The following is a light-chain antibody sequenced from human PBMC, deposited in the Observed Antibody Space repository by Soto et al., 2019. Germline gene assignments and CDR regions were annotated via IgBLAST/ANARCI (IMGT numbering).Light chain of an antibody. CDR3: QQYVSSPWT. J-gene: IGKJ1*01. V-gene: IGKV3-20*01. Sequence: EIVLTQSPGTLSLSPGERATLSSRASHSVSSSHLAWYQQKAGQAPRVRSYGVSSRATGSPDRFSGSGSGTDFTLTISRLEPEDFAVYYCQQYVSSPWTFGQGTKVEIK. CDR1: HSVSSSH. CDR2: GVS.